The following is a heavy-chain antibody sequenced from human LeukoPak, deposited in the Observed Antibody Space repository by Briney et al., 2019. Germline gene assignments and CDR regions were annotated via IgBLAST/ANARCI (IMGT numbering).Heavy chain of an antibody. J-gene: IGHJ4*02. CDR1: GFTFDDYA. D-gene: IGHD3-3*01. CDR2: ISGSGGST. V-gene: IGHV3-23*01. Sequence: GGSLRLSCVASGFTFDDYAMSWVRQAPGKGLEWVSAISGSGGSTYYADSVKGRFTISRDNSKNTLYLQMNSLRAEDTAVYYCAKTAGDFWSGYLVDYWGQGTLVTVSS. CDR3: AKTAGDFWSGYLVDY.